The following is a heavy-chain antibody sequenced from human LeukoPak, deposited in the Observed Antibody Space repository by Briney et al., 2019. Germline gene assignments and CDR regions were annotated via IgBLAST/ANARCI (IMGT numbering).Heavy chain of an antibody. CDR2: IYSGGST. Sequence: GGSLRLSCAASGFTVSSNYMSWVRQAPGKGLEWVSVIYSGGSTYHADSVKGRFTTSRQNSKNTLYLQMNNLRAEDTAVYYCARDRIVIRGPVAGSYYYYYGWDVWGQRTADTVSS. V-gene: IGHV3-53*04. CDR1: GFTVSSNY. CDR3: ARDRIVIRGPVAGSYYYYYGWDV. D-gene: IGHD6-19*01. J-gene: IGHJ6*01.